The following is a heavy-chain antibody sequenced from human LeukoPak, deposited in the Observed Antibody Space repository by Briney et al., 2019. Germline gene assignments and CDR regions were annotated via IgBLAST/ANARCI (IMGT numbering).Heavy chain of an antibody. CDR2: IYYSGST. CDR1: GGSISSSSYY. V-gene: IGHV4-39*07. Sequence: PSETLSLTCTVSGGSISSSSYYWGWIRQPPGKGLEWIGSIYYSGSTYYNPSLKSRVTISVDTSKNQFSLKLSSVTAADTAVYYCARDETAVDAFDIWGQGTMVTVSS. J-gene: IGHJ3*02. CDR3: ARDETAVDAFDI.